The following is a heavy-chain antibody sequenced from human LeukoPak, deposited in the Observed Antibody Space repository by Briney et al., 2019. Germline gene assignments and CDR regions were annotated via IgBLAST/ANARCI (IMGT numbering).Heavy chain of an antibody. CDR3: ARDPEVADTGNSPFDY. Sequence: GGSLRLSCAAPGFTFSSYAMHWVRQAPGKGLEWVAVISYDGSNKYYADSVKGRFTISRDNSKNTLYLQMNTMRAEDTAVYYCARDPEVADTGNSPFDYWGQGTLVTVSS. V-gene: IGHV3-30-3*01. CDR1: GFTFSSYA. J-gene: IGHJ4*02. CDR2: ISYDGSNK. D-gene: IGHD1-26*01.